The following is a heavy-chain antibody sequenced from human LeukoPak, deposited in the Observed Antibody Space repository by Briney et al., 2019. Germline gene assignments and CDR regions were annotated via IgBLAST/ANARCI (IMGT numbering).Heavy chain of an antibody. CDR1: GGSVSGYY. V-gene: IGHV4-34*01. CDR3: ARVSGCYYYGSGSANSYNSTIDA. Sequence: PSGSLSLTCAAYGGSVSGYYWSWIRQPPGKGLEWIGEIYHSGSTNYTPSVKSRVTISVDKSKNQLYLQMSSVTAADTAVYYCARVSGCYYYGSGSANSYNSTIDAWGQGTTVTVSS. D-gene: IGHD3-10*01. CDR2: IYHSGST. J-gene: IGHJ6*02.